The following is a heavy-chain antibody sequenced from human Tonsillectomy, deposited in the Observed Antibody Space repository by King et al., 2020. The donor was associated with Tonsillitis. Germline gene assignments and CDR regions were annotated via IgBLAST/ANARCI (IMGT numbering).Heavy chain of an antibody. D-gene: IGHD3-22*01. J-gene: IGHJ6*02. Sequence: VQLVESGGGLVKPGVSLKLSCAASGFTFSSYEMNWVRQAPGKGLEWISYITSSGSKIYYADSVKGRFTISRDNAKNTLSLQMNSLRAEDTAVYYCARENSSSGFYYYGMDVWGQGTTVTVSS. V-gene: IGHV3-48*03. CDR3: ARENSSSGFYYYGMDV. CDR1: GFTFSSYE. CDR2: ITSSGSKI.